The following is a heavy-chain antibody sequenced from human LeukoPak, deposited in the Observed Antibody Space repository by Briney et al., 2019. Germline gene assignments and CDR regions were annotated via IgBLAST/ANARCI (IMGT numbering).Heavy chain of an antibody. D-gene: IGHD5-18*01. CDR3: ASPRGYSYGYADDY. V-gene: IGHV1-69*13. J-gene: IGHJ4*02. Sequence: SVKVSCKASGYTFTGYYMHWVRQAPGQGLEWMGGIIPIFGTANYAQKFQGRVTITADESTSTAYMELSSLRSEDTAVYYCASPRGYSYGYADDYWGQGTLVTVSS. CDR2: IIPIFGTA. CDR1: GYTFTGYY.